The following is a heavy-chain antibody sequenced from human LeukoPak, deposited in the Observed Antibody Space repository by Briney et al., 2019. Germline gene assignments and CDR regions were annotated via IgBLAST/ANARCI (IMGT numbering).Heavy chain of an antibody. D-gene: IGHD4-23*01. Sequence: ASVKVSCKASGYTFTSYYMHWVRQAPGQGLEWMGIINPSGGSTSYAQKFQGRVTMTRDTSTSTVYMELSSLRSEDTAVYYCTGGNSVPDAFDIWGQGTMVTVSS. CDR1: GYTFTSYY. V-gene: IGHV1-46*01. J-gene: IGHJ3*02. CDR2: INPSGGST. CDR3: TGGNSVPDAFDI.